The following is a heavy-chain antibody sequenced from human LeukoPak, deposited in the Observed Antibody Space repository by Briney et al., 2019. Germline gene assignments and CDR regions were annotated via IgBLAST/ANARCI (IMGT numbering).Heavy chain of an antibody. CDR2: IYPGDSYT. CDR3: ATPAVAGGAGFDY. V-gene: IGHV5-51*01. CDR1: GYNFTTYW. Sequence: GESLKISCKGSGYNFTTYWIGWVRQMPGKGLEWMGIIYPGDSYTRYSPSFQGQVTISVDKSISTAYLQWSSLKASDTAMYYCATPAVAGGAGFDYWGQGTLVTVSS. D-gene: IGHD6-19*01. J-gene: IGHJ4*02.